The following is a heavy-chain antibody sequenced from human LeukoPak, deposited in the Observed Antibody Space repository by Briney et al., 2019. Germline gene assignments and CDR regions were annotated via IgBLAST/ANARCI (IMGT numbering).Heavy chain of an antibody. CDR3: ARMHYFSSGMF. V-gene: IGHV1-2*02. D-gene: IGHD3-10*01. CDR1: GYTFADYY. CDR2: INPNSGDT. J-gene: IGHJ4*02. Sequence: VASVKVSCKTSGYTFADYYIHWVRQAPGQGLEWMGWINPNSGDTNYAQKFQGRVTMTRGTSISTAYMDLSRLRSDDTAVYYCARMHYFSSGMFWGQGTLVTVSS.